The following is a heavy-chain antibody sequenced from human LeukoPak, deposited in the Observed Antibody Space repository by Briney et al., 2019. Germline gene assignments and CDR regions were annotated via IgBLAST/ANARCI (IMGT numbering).Heavy chain of an antibody. CDR2: VYYRGYT. CDR1: SGSIRSDNYY. J-gene: IGHJ4*01. CDR3: TRLYGSGRNYLDY. D-gene: IGHD3-10*01. Sequence: SQTLSLTCTVSSGSIRSDNYYWSLIRQFPGKGLEWIGYVYYRGYTYYNPSLKSRVSISVETSKNHFFPKLISVTAADTAIVYCTRLYGSGRNYLDYWGQGKLVTVSS. V-gene: IGHV4-31*03.